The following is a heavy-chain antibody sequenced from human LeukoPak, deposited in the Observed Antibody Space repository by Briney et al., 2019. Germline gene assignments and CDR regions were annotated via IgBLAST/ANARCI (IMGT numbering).Heavy chain of an antibody. D-gene: IGHD3-16*02. Sequence: GGSLRLSCAASGFTFSSYAMSWVRQAPGKGLEWVSAISGSGGSTYYADSVKGRFTISRDNSKNTLYLQMNSLRAEDTAVYYCASPYDYVWGSYRWDAFDIWGQGTMVTVSS. V-gene: IGHV3-23*01. CDR3: ASPYDYVWGSYRWDAFDI. CDR2: ISGSGGST. CDR1: GFTFSSYA. J-gene: IGHJ3*02.